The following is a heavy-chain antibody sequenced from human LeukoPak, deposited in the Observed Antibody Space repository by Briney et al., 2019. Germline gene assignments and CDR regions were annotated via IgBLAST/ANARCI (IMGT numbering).Heavy chain of an antibody. CDR1: GFTFSSYA. J-gene: IGHJ4*02. CDR2: ISGSGGST. Sequence: QAGGSLRLSCAASGFTFSSYAMSWVRQAPGKGLEWVSAISGSGGSTYYADSVKGRFTISRDNSKNTLYLQMNSLRAEDTAVYYCAKDPTLDDIAVADFDYWGQGTLVTVSS. V-gene: IGHV3-23*01. D-gene: IGHD6-19*01. CDR3: AKDPTLDDIAVADFDY.